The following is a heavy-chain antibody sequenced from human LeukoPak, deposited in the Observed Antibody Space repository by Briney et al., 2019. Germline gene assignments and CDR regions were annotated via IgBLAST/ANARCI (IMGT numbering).Heavy chain of an antibody. CDR1: GFTVSSNY. J-gene: IGHJ4*02. Sequence: GGSLRLSCAASGFTVSSNYMSWVRQAPGKGLEWVSVIHSDGAAHYADSVKGRFTISRDTSKNTLYLQMNSLRAEDTAVYYCASTSIIRGYDHDQYYWGQGTLVTVSS. V-gene: IGHV3-53*01. D-gene: IGHD5-12*01. CDR2: IHSDGAA. CDR3: ASTSIIRGYDHDQYY.